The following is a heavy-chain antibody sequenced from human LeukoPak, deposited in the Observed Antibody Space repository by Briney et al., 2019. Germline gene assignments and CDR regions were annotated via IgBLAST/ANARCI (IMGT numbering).Heavy chain of an antibody. J-gene: IGHJ4*02. D-gene: IGHD4-11*01. CDR2: IYRSGAT. CDR3: ARNSDYSDLNY. V-gene: IGHV4-4*02. CDR1: GDSFSGNNY. Sequence: PSETLSLTCAVSGDSFSGNNYWTWVRQPPGKGRGWIGEIYRSGATNYNPSLKSRVTVSQDKSKNQFSLKLNSVTAADTAIYYCARNSDYSDLNYWGQGVLVTVSS.